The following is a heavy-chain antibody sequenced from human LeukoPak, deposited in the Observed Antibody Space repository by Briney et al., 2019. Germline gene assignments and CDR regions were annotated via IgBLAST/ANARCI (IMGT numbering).Heavy chain of an antibody. CDR3: ARGPRGGNWNEALDY. Sequence: GESLKISCKASGYSFTTYWIGWVRQMPGKGLEGMGMFFPGDSDTRKSPSFQDQVTLSADKSLTTAYLQWRSLRASDTALYYCARGPRGGNWNEALDYWGQGTLVTVSS. J-gene: IGHJ4*02. V-gene: IGHV5-51*01. D-gene: IGHD1-1*01. CDR2: FFPGDSDT. CDR1: GYSFTTYW.